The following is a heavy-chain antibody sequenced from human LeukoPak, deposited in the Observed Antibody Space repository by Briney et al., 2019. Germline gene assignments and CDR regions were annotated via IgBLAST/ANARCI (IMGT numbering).Heavy chain of an antibody. CDR3: AKSTGLAVAGTPFDC. J-gene: IGHJ4*02. Sequence: PGRSLRLSCAASGFTFDDYAMHWVRQAPGKGLEWVSGISWNSGSIGYADSVKGRFTISRDNAKNSLYLQMNSLRAEDTALYYCAKSTGLAVAGTPFDCWGQGTLVTVSS. D-gene: IGHD6-19*01. CDR2: ISWNSGSI. V-gene: IGHV3-9*01. CDR1: GFTFDDYA.